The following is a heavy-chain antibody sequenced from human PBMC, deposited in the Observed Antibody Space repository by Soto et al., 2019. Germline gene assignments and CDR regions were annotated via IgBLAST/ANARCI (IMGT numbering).Heavy chain of an antibody. CDR1: GFDFGSYA. J-gene: IGHJ4*02. CDR2: ISVDGSDK. CDR3: ARTVGQWLANYFDY. D-gene: IGHD6-19*01. V-gene: IGHV3-30*09. Sequence: QVQLVESGGGVVQPGRSLRLSCAASGFDFGSYAIHWVRQAPGKGLEWVAVISVDGSDKYYTDSVKGRFAISRDNSKNTLFLQMNSLRPEDSAVYYCARTVGQWLANYFDYWGQGTLVTVSS.